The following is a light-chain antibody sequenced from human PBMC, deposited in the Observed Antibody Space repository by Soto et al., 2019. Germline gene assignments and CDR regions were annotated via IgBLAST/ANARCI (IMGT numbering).Light chain of an antibody. V-gene: IGKV3-20*01. CDR1: QSVRNNY. CDR2: DAS. J-gene: IGKJ5*01. Sequence: EIVFTQSPYTLSLSPGERATLSCRASQSVRNNYLAWYQVRPGQAPRLLIYDASTKATAIPDRISGGGSGTDFTLTITGLEPEDLAVYYCQQYGSSPPFTFGQGTRLEI. CDR3: QQYGSSPPFT.